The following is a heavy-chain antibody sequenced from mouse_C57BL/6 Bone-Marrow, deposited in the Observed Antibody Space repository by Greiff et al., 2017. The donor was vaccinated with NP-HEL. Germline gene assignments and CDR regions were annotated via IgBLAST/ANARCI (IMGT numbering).Heavy chain of an antibody. Sequence: EVQLQQSGAELVRPGASVKLSCTTSGFNIKDDYMHWVKQRPEQGLEWIGWIDPENGDTEYASKFQGKATMTADTSSNTAYLQLSSLTSEDTAVYYWTTDADYTNYGAYWGQGTLVTVSA. CDR2: IDPENGDT. CDR1: GFNIKDDY. V-gene: IGHV14-4*01. J-gene: IGHJ3*01. D-gene: IGHD2-5*01. CDR3: TTDADYTNYGAY.